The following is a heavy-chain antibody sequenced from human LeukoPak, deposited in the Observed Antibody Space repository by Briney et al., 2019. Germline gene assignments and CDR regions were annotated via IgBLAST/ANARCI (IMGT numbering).Heavy chain of an antibody. CDR2: INPNSGGT. Sequence: ASVKVSCKASGYTFRDYFMFWVRQAPGRGLEWMGRINPNSGGTKYAQKFQGRVTMTRDTSISTAYMELSGLGSDDAAVFYCARGFSSGRFGFDIWGPGTVVAVSS. D-gene: IGHD6-19*01. V-gene: IGHV1-2*06. J-gene: IGHJ3*02. CDR3: ARGFSSGRFGFDI. CDR1: GYTFRDYF.